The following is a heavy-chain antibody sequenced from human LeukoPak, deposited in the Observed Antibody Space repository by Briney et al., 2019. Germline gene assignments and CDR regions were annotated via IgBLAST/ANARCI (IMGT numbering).Heavy chain of an antibody. J-gene: IGHJ4*02. CDR2: IYYSGST. V-gene: IGHV4-39*01. CDR1: GGSISSSDYY. D-gene: IGHD3-22*01. CDR3: ARHYYDSSGSRYFDY. Sequence: SETLSLTCTVSGGSISSSDYYWGGIRQPPGKGLEWMGSIYYSGSTYYNPSLKSRVTISVDTSKNQFSLKLSSVTAAETAVYYCARHYYDSSGSRYFDYWGQGTLVTVSS.